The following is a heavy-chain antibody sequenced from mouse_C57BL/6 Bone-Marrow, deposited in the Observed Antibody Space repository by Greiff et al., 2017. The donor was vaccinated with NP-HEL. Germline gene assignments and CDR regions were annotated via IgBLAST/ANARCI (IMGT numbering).Heavy chain of an antibody. Sequence: EVKLVESGGGLVKPGGSLKLSCAASGFTFSSYAMSWVRPTPEKRLEWVATISDGGSYTYYPDNVKGRFTISRDNAKNNLYLQMSHLKSEDTAMYYCARDSLVAYWGQGTLVTVSA. CDR2: ISDGGSYT. CDR3: ARDSLVAY. J-gene: IGHJ3*01. V-gene: IGHV5-4*01. CDR1: GFTFSSYA.